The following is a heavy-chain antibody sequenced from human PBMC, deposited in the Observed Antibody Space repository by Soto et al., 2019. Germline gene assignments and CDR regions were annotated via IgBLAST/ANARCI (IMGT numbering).Heavy chain of an antibody. J-gene: IGHJ4*02. V-gene: IGHV3-23*01. D-gene: IGHD3-22*01. Sequence: EVQLLESGGGLVQPGGSLRLSCAASGFTFSDYAMTWVRQAPGKGLEWVSGITDSGGNTWHADSVKGRFTISRDNSKNTLYLQMNSLRAEDTAVYYCAKGSITMIVVVIDFCLDYWGQGTLVTVSS. CDR1: GFTFSDYA. CDR2: ITDSGGNT. CDR3: AKGSITMIVVVIDFCLDY.